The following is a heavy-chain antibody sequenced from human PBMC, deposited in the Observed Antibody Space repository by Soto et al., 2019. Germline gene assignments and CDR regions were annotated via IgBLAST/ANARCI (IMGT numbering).Heavy chain of an antibody. J-gene: IGHJ5*02. CDR1: GGSFRGHY. D-gene: IGHD5-18*01. Sequence: SXTQSLTCSVSGGSFRGHYGSWLRPNNGKGLEWIGEINHSGSTNYNPSLKSRVTISVDTSKNQFSLKLSSVTAADTAVYYCARGRGVAGRGYSYGLDWFDPWGPGALVTVSS. V-gene: IGHV4-34*01. CDR3: ARGRGVAGRGYSYGLDWFDP. CDR2: INHSGST.